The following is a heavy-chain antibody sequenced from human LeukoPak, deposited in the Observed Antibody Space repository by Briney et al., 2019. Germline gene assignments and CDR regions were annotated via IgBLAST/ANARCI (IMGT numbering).Heavy chain of an antibody. D-gene: IGHD2-2*02. J-gene: IGHJ5*02. CDR2: IRSNCGDT. Sequence: PGGSLRLSCAASGFSFSDYSMTWVRQAPGKGLEWVSTIRSNCGDTYYADSVKGRFTISRDNSKDTLYPEMNSLRAEDTAVYYCAKGAYTPWFDPWGQGPLVPVSS. CDR1: GFSFSDYS. V-gene: IGHV3-23*01. CDR3: AKGAYTPWFDP.